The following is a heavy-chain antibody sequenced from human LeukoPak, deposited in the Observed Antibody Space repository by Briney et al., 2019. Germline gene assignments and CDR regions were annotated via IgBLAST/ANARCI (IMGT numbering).Heavy chain of an antibody. D-gene: IGHD3-10*01. J-gene: IGHJ4*02. CDR1: GFTFSSYA. CDR3: AKHSVVRGVRLGHIDY. V-gene: IGHV3-23*01. CDR2: ISGSGGST. Sequence: GRSLRLSCAASGFTFSSYAMSWVRQAPGKGLEWVSAISGSGGSTYYADSVKGRFTISRDNSKNTLYLQMNSLRAEDTAVYYCAKHSVVRGVRLGHIDYWGQGTLVTVSS.